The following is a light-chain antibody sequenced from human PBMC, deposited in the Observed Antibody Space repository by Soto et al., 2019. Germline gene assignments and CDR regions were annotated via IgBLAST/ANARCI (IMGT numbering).Light chain of an antibody. Sequence: QSALTQPRSVSGPPGQSVTISCTGTSSDVGGYNYVSWYQQHPGKAPKLMIYDVSKRPSGVPDRFSGSKSGNTASLTISGLQAEDEADYYCCSYAGSYTFGYVFGTGTKSPS. CDR3: CSYAGSYTFGYV. CDR2: DVS. V-gene: IGLV2-11*01. CDR1: SSDVGGYNY. J-gene: IGLJ1*01.